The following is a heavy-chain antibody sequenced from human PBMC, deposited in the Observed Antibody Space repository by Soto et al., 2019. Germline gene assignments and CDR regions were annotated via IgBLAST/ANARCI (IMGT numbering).Heavy chain of an antibody. CDR3: ARGVEWLSPPDHRSYYFDY. Sequence: EVQLVETGGGLIQPGGSLRLSCAASGFTVSSNYMSWVRQAPGKGLEWVSVIYSGGSTYYADSVKGRFTISRDNSKNTLYLQMNSLRAEDTAVYYCARGVEWLSPPDHRSYYFDYWGQGTLVTVSS. J-gene: IGHJ4*02. V-gene: IGHV3-53*02. D-gene: IGHD3-3*01. CDR2: IYSGGST. CDR1: GFTVSSNY.